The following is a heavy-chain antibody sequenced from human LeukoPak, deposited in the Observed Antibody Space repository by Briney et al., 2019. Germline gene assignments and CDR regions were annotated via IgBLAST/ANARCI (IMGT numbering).Heavy chain of an antibody. CDR1: GGTFSNYA. D-gene: IGHD3-22*01. CDR2: ISPIFGTL. J-gene: IGHJ3*02. V-gene: IGHV1-69*05. CDR3: ATPRGTYYYDRSDAFDI. Sequence: SVKVSCKASGGTFSNYAINWVRQAPGQGLEWMGRISPIFGTLNYAQKFQGKVTITTDESTSTAYMELSSLRSEETAVYYCATPRGTYYYDRSDAFDIWGQGTLVILSS.